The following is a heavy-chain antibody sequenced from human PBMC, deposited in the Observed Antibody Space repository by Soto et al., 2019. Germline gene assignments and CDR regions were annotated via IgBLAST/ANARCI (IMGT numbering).Heavy chain of an antibody. CDR3: ARDRRYYDYIWGSYRSASFDY. J-gene: IGHJ4*02. D-gene: IGHD3-16*02. Sequence: SETLSLTCTVSGGSISSYYWSWIRQPPGKGLEWIGYIYYSGSTNYNPSLKSRVTISVDTSKNQLSLKLSSVTAADTAVYYCARDRRYYDYIWGSYRSASFDYWGQGTLVTVSS. V-gene: IGHV4-59*01. CDR2: IYYSGST. CDR1: GGSISSYY.